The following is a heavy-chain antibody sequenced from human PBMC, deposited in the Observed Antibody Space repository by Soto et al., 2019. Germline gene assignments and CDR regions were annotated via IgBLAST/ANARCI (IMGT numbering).Heavy chain of an antibody. Sequence: ASVKVSCKASGYTFTSYGISWVRQAPGQGLEWMGWISAYNGNTNYAQKLQGRVTMTTDTSTNTAYMELRSLRSDDTAVYYCARGLSPYYYGSGSYYYYYYYMDVWGKGTTVTVSS. J-gene: IGHJ6*03. V-gene: IGHV1-18*01. CDR3: ARGLSPYYYGSGSYYYYYYYMDV. CDR2: ISAYNGNT. D-gene: IGHD3-10*01. CDR1: GYTFTSYG.